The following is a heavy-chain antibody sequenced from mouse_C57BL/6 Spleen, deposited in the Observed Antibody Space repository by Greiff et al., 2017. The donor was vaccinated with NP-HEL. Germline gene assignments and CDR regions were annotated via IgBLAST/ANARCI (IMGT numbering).Heavy chain of an antibody. V-gene: IGHV7-3*01. D-gene: IGHD2-3*01. CDR3: ARYDGYYVYFDV. J-gene: IGHJ1*03. CDR2: IRNKANGYTT. CDR1: GFTFTDYY. Sequence: EVHLVESGGGLVQPGGSLSLSCAASGFTFTDYYMSWVRQPPGKALEWLGFIRNKANGYTTEYSASVKGRFTISRDNSQSILYRQMNALRAEDSATYYCARYDGYYVYFDVWGTGTTVTVSS.